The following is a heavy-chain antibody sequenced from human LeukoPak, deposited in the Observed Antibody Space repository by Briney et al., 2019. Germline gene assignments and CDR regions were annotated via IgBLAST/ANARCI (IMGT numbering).Heavy chain of an antibody. CDR1: GGFISSGGYY. J-gene: IGHJ4*02. Sequence: SETLSLTCTVSGGFISSGGYYWSWIRQHPGKGLEWIGYIYYSGSTYYNPSLKSRVTISVDTSKNQFSLKLSSVTAADTAVYYCAREVSYGYFDYWGQGSLVTVS. V-gene: IGHV4-31*03. CDR3: AREVSYGYFDY. CDR2: IYYSGST. D-gene: IGHD5-18*01.